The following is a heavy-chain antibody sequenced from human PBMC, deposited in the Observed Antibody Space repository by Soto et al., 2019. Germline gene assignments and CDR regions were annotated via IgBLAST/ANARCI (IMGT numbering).Heavy chain of an antibody. J-gene: IGHJ4*02. Sequence: QVQLQESGPGLVRPLETLSLTCKVSGGSITSYRWSWIRQSAGKGLEWIGRINTSGNTHYNPSHKSRVTVSIDTSQNQFFLTVTSVTAADSAVYYCARESGDNWDYEAYWGQGTPVTVSS. V-gene: IGHV4-4*07. CDR1: GGSITSYR. CDR3: ARESGDNWDYEAY. D-gene: IGHD1-7*01. CDR2: INTSGNT.